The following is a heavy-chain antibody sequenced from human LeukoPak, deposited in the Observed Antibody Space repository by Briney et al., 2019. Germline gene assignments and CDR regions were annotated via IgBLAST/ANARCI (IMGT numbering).Heavy chain of an antibody. V-gene: IGHV3-23*01. CDR3: AKFPEDIVPTGSDY. CDR2: ISGSGGST. J-gene: IGHJ4*02. D-gene: IGHD5-12*01. Sequence: GGSLRLSCAASGLTFSSYAMSWVRQAPGKGLEWVSAISGSGGSTYYADSVKGRFTISRDNSKNTLYLQMNSLRAEDTAVYYCAKFPEDIVPTGSDYWGQGTLVTVSS. CDR1: GLTFSSYA.